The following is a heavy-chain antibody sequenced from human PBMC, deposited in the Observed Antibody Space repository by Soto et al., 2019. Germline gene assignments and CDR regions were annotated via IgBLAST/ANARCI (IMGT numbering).Heavy chain of an antibody. V-gene: IGHV3-48*02. Sequence: GGSLRLSCAASGFTFSSYSMNWVRQAPGKGLEWVSYISTSSSTIYYADSVKGRFTISRDNAKNSLYLQMNSLRDEDTAVYYCARGFHSSGYYYEVYWGQGTLVTVSS. CDR3: ARGFHSSGYYYEVY. D-gene: IGHD3-22*01. CDR2: ISTSSSTI. CDR1: GFTFSSYS. J-gene: IGHJ4*02.